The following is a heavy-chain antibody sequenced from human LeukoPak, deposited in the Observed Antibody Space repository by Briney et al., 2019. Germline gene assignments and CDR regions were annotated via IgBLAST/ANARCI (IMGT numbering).Heavy chain of an antibody. CDR1: GGSISSSSYY. D-gene: IGHD3-22*01. J-gene: IGHJ4*02. CDR3: ASGFYDSSGYFGHYFDY. Sequence: PSETLSLTCTVSGGSISSSSYYWGWIRQPPGKGLEWIGSIYHSGSTYYNPSLKSRVTISVDTSKNQFSLMLSSVTAADTAVFYCASGFYDSSGYFGHYFDYWGQGTLVTVPS. CDR2: IYHSGST. V-gene: IGHV4-39*07.